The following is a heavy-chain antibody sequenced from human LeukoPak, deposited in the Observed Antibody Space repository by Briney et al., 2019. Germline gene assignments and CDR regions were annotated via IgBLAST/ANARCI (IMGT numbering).Heavy chain of an antibody. CDR3: ARVPDSTGWYLDY. CDR1: GFTVSSNY. Sequence: PGGSLRLSCAASGFTVSSNYMTWVRQAPGKGLEWVSVIHSGGTTNYADSVKGRFTISRDNSKNTLYLQMNNLRAEDTAVYYCARVPDSTGWYLDYWGQGTLVTASS. D-gene: IGHD6-19*01. CDR2: IHSGGTT. V-gene: IGHV3-53*01. J-gene: IGHJ4*02.